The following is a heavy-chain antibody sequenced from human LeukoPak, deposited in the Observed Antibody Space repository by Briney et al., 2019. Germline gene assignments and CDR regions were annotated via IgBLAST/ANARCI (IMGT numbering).Heavy chain of an antibody. J-gene: IGHJ4*02. CDR2: IWSDGSNK. D-gene: IGHD6-13*01. CDR3: AREMIAAAGEITFDY. V-gene: IGHV3-33*01. CDR1: GFTFSTYD. Sequence: GGSLRLSCIVSGFTFSTYDMHWVRQAPGKGLEWVAVIWSDGSNKYYTDSVKGRFTISRDNPKNTLYLQMNSLRVEDTAVYHCAREMIAAAGEITFDYWGQGTLVTVSS.